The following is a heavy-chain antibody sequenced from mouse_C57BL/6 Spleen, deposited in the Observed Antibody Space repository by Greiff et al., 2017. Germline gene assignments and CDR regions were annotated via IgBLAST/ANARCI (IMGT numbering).Heavy chain of an antibody. V-gene: IGHV14-4*01. Sequence: EVQLQKSGAELVRPGASVKLSCTASGFNIKDDYMHWVKQRPEQGLEWIGWIDPENGDTEYASKFQGKATITADTSSNTAYLQLSSLTSEDTAVYYCTEGNYAMDYWGQGTSVTVSS. J-gene: IGHJ4*01. CDR2: IDPENGDT. CDR1: GFNIKDDY. CDR3: TEGNYAMDY.